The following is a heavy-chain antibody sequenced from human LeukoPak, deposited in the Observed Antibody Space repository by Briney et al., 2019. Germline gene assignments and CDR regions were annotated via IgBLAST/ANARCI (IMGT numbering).Heavy chain of an antibody. CDR2: INPNTGDT. V-gene: IGHV1-2*02. CDR3: ARDMWQQFDWFDP. CDR1: GYTFTGYY. Sequence: ASVKVSCKASGYTFTGYYMHWVRQAPGQGLEWMGWINPNTGDTNSAERFQGRVTMTGDSSISTAYLELSRLTSDDTAVYYCARDMWQQFDWFDPWGQGTLVTVSS. D-gene: IGHD6-13*01. J-gene: IGHJ5*02.